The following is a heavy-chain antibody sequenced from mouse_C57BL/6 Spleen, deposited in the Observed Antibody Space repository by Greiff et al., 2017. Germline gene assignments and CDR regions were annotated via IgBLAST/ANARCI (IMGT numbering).Heavy chain of an antibody. V-gene: IGHV1-22*01. J-gene: IGHJ1*03. CDR1: GYTFTDYN. CDR2: INPNNGGT. CDR3: ARLGAPDWYFDV. Sequence: VQLQQSGPELVKPGASVKMSCKASGYTFTDYNMHWVKQSHGKSLEWIGYINPNNGGTSYNQKFKGKATLTVNKSSSTAYMELRSLTSEDSAVYYCARLGAPDWYFDVWGTGTTVTVSS.